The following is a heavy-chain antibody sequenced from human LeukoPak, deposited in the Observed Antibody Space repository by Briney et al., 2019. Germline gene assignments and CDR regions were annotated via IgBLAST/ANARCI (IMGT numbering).Heavy chain of an antibody. Sequence: VGSLRLSCAASGFTVSSNYMCWVRQAPGKGLEWVSVIYSGGSTYYADSVKGRFTISRDNSKDTLYLQMNSLRAEDTAVYYCAREVFRGYSSSWPSEDNDYWGQGTLVTVSS. CDR3: AREVFRGYSSSWPSEDNDY. V-gene: IGHV3-66*02. D-gene: IGHD6-13*01. CDR2: IYSGGST. J-gene: IGHJ4*02. CDR1: GFTVSSNY.